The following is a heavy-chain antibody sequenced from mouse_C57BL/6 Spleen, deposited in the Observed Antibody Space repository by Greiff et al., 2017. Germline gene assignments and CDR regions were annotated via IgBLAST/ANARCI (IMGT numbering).Heavy chain of an antibody. CDR3: ASSYGSSPYFEY. J-gene: IGHJ2*01. Sequence: QVQLQQPGAELVRPGSSVKLSCKASGYTFTSYWMHWVKQRPIQGLEWIGNIDPSDSETHYNQKFKDKATLTVDKSSSTAYMQLSSLTSEDSAVYYCASSYGSSPYFEYWGQGTTLTVSS. V-gene: IGHV1-52*01. CDR1: GYTFTSYW. CDR2: IDPSDSET. D-gene: IGHD1-1*01.